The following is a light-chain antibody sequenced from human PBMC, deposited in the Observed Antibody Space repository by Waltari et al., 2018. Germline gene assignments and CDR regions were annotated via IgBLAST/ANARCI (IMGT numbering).Light chain of an antibody. Sequence: QSALTQPRSVSGSPGQSVTISCTGTSRDVGGYNYVSWYQQHPDKAPKLIIYDINKRPYGLPDLFSGAKSGTTASLTISGLQAEDEADYYCCAYVGSNIYWVFGGGTKLTVL. CDR1: SRDVGGYNY. J-gene: IGLJ3*02. CDR3: CAYVGSNIYWV. V-gene: IGLV2-11*01. CDR2: DIN.